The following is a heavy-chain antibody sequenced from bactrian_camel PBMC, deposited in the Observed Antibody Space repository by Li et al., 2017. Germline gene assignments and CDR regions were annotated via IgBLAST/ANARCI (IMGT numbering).Heavy chain of an antibody. Sequence: VQLVESGGGLVQPGGSLRLSCAASGFTVSSYYMSWVRQAPGKGLEWVSCIYSDGRNTDYAASVKGRFTVSQDTAKNSLVLQMNELKSDDTAMYYCAAVLRPPLWLMDCHRDSWSAGDFAVKGTQYYWGQGTQVTVS. J-gene: IGHJ4*01. CDR3: AAVLRPPLWLMDCHRDSWSAGDFAVKGTQYY. D-gene: IGHD1*01. V-gene: IGHV3-2*01. CDR2: IYSDGRNT. CDR1: GFTVSSYY.